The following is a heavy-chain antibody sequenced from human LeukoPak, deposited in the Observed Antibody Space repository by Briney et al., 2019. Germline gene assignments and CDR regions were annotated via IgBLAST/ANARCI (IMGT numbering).Heavy chain of an antibody. CDR3: ARELAGHYYGSGSFFDY. V-gene: IGHV3-7*01. CDR1: GFTFSSYW. J-gene: IGHJ4*02. CDR2: IKQDGSEK. Sequence: GGSLRLSCAASGFTFSSYWMSWVRQAPGKGLEWVANIKQDGSEKYYVDSLKGRFTVSRDNAKNSLYLQMNSLRAEDTAVYYCARELAGHYYGSGSFFDYWGQGTLVTVSS. D-gene: IGHD3-10*01.